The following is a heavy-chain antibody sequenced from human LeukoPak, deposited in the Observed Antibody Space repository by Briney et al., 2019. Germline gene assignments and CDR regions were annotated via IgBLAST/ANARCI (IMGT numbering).Heavy chain of an antibody. CDR1: GFTFSSYA. Sequence: GGSLRLSCAASGFTFSSYAMGWVRQAPGKGLEWVSGISGSGSSTYYADSVKGRFTISRDNAKNSLYLQMNSLRAEDTAVYYCARGSSSRHSFDYWGQGTLVTVSS. V-gene: IGHV3-23*01. D-gene: IGHD6-13*01. CDR2: ISGSGSST. CDR3: ARGSSSRHSFDY. J-gene: IGHJ4*02.